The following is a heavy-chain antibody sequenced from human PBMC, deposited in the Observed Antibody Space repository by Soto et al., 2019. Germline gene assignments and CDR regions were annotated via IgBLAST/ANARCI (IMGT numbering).Heavy chain of an antibody. CDR1: CCTFPSYG. CDR2: ISAYNGST. J-gene: IGHJ6*02. CDR3: ARDMYYDYGWGSYRYSFYGMDV. V-gene: IGHV1-18*04. Sequence: ASVMVSCKTSCCTFPSYGISWVRQAPGQGLEWMGWISAYNGSTNYAQKLQGRVTMTQDTYTSTAYMERSGLRADDRAVYYCARDMYYDYGWGSYRYSFYGMDVWG. D-gene: IGHD3-16*02.